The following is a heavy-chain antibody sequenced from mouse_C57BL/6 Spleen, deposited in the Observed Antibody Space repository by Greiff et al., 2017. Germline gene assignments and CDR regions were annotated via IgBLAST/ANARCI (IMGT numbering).Heavy chain of an antibody. V-gene: IGHV3-6*01. D-gene: IGHD1-1*01. CDR3: AHYGSSFYYFDY. CDR1: GYSITSGYY. Sequence: DVKLQEPGPGLVKPSQSLSLTCSVTGYSITSGYYWNWIRQFPGNKLEWMGYISYDGSNNYNPSLKNRTSITRDTSKNQFFLKLNSVTTEDTATYYCAHYGSSFYYFDYWGQGTTLTVSS. CDR2: ISYDGSN. J-gene: IGHJ2*01.